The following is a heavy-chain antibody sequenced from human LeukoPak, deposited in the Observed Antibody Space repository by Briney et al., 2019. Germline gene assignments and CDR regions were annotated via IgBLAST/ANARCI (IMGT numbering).Heavy chain of an antibody. Sequence: ASVTVSCKVSGDTVTGFSIHWVRQAPGHGLEWMGGFYPEDGARIFAQKFQGRVTMTEDTSTDTAYMDLSSLRSEDTAVYYCATGYTYDYSLYWGQGTLVTVSS. CDR3: ATGYTYDYSLY. CDR1: GDTVTGFS. V-gene: IGHV1-24*01. J-gene: IGHJ4*02. D-gene: IGHD5-18*01. CDR2: FYPEDGAR.